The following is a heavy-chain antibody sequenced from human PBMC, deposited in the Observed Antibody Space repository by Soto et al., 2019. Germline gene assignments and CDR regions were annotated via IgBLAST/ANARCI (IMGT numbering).Heavy chain of an antibody. V-gene: IGHV3-33*01. J-gene: IGHJ5*02. D-gene: IGHD3-10*01. CDR2: IWYDGSNK. CDR1: GFTFSSYG. CDR3: ARTGTPQDNWFDP. Sequence: GGSLRLSCAASGFTFSSYGMHWVRQAPGKGLEWVAVIWYDGSNKYYADSVKGRFTISRDNSKNTLYLQMSSLRAEDTAVYYCARTGTPQDNWFDPWGQGTLVTVSS.